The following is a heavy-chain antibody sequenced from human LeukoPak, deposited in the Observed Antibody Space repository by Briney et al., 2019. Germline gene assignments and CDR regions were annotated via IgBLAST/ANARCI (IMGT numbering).Heavy chain of an antibody. CDR2: IRYDGSNK. Sequence: GGSLRLSCAASGFTFSSYGMHWVRQAPGKGLEWVAFIRYDGSNKYYADSVKGRFTISRDNSKNTLYLQMNSLRVEDTAVYYCARGLFLSGYLDAFDIWGQGTVVTVSS. CDR3: ARGLFLSGYLDAFDI. J-gene: IGHJ3*02. D-gene: IGHD3-22*01. CDR1: GFTFSSYG. V-gene: IGHV3-30*02.